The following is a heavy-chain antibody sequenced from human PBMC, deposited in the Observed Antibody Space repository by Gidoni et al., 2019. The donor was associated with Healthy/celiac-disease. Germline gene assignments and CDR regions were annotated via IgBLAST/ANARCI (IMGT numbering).Heavy chain of an antibody. CDR1: GYTFTSYG. CDR2: ISAYNGKT. J-gene: IGHJ4*02. Sequence: QVQLVQSGAEVTKPRASVKVSCKASGYTFTSYGISWVRQAPGQGLEWMGCISAYNGKTNYAQKLQGRVTMTTDTSTSTAYMELRRLRSDDTAVYYCAREGAVAMVQGVLPDYWGQGTLVTVSS. V-gene: IGHV1-18*01. D-gene: IGHD3-10*01. CDR3: AREGAVAMVQGVLPDY.